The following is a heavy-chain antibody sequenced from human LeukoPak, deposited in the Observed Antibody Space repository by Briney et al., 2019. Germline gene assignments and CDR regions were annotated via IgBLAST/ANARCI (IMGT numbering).Heavy chain of an antibody. CDR2: IYPGDSDT. CDR3: ARHSYDSSGYSYYFDY. J-gene: IGHJ4*02. CDR1: GYSFTSYW. V-gene: IGHV5-51*01. D-gene: IGHD3-22*01. Sequence: GESLKISCKGSGYSFTSYWIGWVRQMPGKGLEWMGIIYPGDSDTRYSPSLQGQVTISADKSISTAYLQWSSLKASDTAMYYCARHSYDSSGYSYYFDYWGQGTLVTVSS.